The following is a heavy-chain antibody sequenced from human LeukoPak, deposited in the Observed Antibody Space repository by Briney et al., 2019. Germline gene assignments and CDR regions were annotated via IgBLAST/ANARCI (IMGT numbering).Heavy chain of an antibody. V-gene: IGHV1-18*04. J-gene: IGHJ3*02. CDR1: GYTFNSYG. D-gene: IGHD2-2*01. CDR2: ISPYNGYT. Sequence: ASVKVSCKASGYTFNSYGISWVRQAPGQGLEWMGWISPYNGYTNYAQKLQGRVTMTTDTSTSTAYMELRSLRSDDTAVYYCATWYCSSTSCYAGAFDIWGQGTMVTVSS. CDR3: ATWYCSSTSCYAGAFDI.